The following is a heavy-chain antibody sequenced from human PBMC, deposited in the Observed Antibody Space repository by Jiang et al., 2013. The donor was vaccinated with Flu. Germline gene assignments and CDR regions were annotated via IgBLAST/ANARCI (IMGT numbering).Heavy chain of an antibody. CDR1: GYTFTSYY. D-gene: IGHD1-1*01. CDR3: ARERSPGPPRY. Sequence: KVSCKASGYTFTSYYMHWVRQAPGQGLEWMGIINPSGGSTSYAQKFQGRVTMTRDTSTSTVYMELGSLRSEDTAVYYCARERSPGPPRYWGQGTLVTVSS. V-gene: IGHV1-46*01. CDR2: INPSGGST. J-gene: IGHJ4*02.